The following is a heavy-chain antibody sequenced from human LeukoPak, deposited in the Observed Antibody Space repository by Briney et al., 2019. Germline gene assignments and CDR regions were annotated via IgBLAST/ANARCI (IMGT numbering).Heavy chain of an antibody. V-gene: IGHV3-23*01. J-gene: IGHJ4*02. CDR3: AKAPQGSCRGALCYPFDH. CDR2: ISGSDAGT. CDR1: GFTFSRYA. Sequence: GGSLRLSCAASGFTFSRYAMSWVRQAPGKGLGWVSAISGSDAGTYYANSVKGRFTISRDNSRNTLYLQMNSLRVEDTAVYYCAKAPQGSCRGALCYPFDHWAQGALVAVSS. D-gene: IGHD2-15*01.